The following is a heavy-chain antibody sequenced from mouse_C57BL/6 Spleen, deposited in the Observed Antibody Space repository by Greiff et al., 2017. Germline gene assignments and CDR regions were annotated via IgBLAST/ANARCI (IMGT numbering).Heavy chain of an antibody. CDR3: ARYITTVVATRVPDY. V-gene: IGHV1-50*01. D-gene: IGHD1-1*01. J-gene: IGHJ2*01. Sequence: VQLQQPGAELVKPGASVKLSCKASGYTFTSYWMQWVKQRPGQGLEWIGEIDPSDSYTNYNQKFKGKATLTVDTSSSTAYMQLSSLTSEDSAVYSCARYITTVVATRVPDYWGQGTTLTVSS. CDR1: GYTFTSYW. CDR2: IDPSDSYT.